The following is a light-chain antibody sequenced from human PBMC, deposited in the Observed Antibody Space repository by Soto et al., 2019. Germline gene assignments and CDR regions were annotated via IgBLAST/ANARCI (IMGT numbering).Light chain of an antibody. V-gene: IGLV1-40*01. CDR2: GNS. Sequence: VPTHPPSVSGAPRQRVPIPCTRSSANIGAGYDVHWYQQLPGTAPKLLIYGNSNRPSGVPDRFSGSKSGTSASLAITGLQAEDEADYYCQSYDSSLSGYVFGTGTKVTVL. J-gene: IGLJ1*01. CDR3: QSYDSSLSGYV. CDR1: SANIGAGYD.